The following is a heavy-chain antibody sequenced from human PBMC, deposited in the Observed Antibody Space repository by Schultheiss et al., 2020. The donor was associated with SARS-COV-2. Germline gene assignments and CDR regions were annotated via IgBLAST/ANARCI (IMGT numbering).Heavy chain of an antibody. CDR1: GGSISSSSYY. V-gene: IGHV4-39*07. CDR3: ARDRGQLGWFDP. Sequence: SETLSLTCTVSGGSISSSSYYWGWIRQPPGKGLEWIGSIYYSGSTYYNPSLKSRVTISVDTSKNQFSLKLSSVTAADTAVYYCARDRGQLGWFDPWGQGTLVTVSS. D-gene: IGHD6-6*01. J-gene: IGHJ5*02. CDR2: IYYSGST.